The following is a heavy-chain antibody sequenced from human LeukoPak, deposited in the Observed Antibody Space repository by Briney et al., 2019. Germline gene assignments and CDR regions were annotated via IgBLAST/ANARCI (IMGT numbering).Heavy chain of an antibody. Sequence: GGSLRLSCAASGFTFSSYAMSWVRQAPGKGLEWVSAISGSGGSTYYADSVKGRFTISRDNSKNTLYLQMNSLRAEDTAVYYCAKEIGYSSGWYYAFDIWGQGTMVTVSS. D-gene: IGHD6-19*01. J-gene: IGHJ3*02. V-gene: IGHV3-23*01. CDR1: GFTFSSYA. CDR2: ISGSGGST. CDR3: AKEIGYSSGWYYAFDI.